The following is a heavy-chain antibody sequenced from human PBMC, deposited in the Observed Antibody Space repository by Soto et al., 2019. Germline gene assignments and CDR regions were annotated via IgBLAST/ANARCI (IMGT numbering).Heavy chain of an antibody. CDR3: ARSAGWYAVHS. Sequence: QVQLQESGPGLVKPSGTLSLTCAVSGDSVSSPYWWCWVRQPPGKGLEWIGEVFHTGTTSYNPSPRGRVTRLIGKANNQFSLDLSSVTAADTAVYYCARSAGWYAVHSWGPGTLVVVSS. CDR2: VFHTGTT. D-gene: IGHD6-19*01. J-gene: IGHJ4*02. V-gene: IGHV4-4*02. CDR1: GDSVSSPYW.